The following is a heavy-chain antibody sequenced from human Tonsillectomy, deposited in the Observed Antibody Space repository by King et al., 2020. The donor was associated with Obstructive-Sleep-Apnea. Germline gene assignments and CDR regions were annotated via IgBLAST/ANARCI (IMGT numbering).Heavy chain of an antibody. D-gene: IGHD2-21*01. CDR1: GASISRYGSY. CDR3: AGGFDCDGDAFPSDY. V-gene: IGHV4-31*03. J-gene: IGHJ4*02. Sequence: MPLQESGPGLVKPSQTLSLTCTVSGASISRYGSYWAWIRQHPGKGLEYIGYIYFSGSTFYNPSLKSRLTMTVDTSKNQFSLKLHSVTAADTAVYYCAGGFDCDGDAFPSDYWGQGTLVTVSS. CDR2: IYFSGST.